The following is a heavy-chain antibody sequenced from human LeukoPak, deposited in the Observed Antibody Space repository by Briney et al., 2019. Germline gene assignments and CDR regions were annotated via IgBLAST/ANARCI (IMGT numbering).Heavy chain of an antibody. CDR1: GGSISSSSYY. CDR3: ARSGSYCSSTSCIYYYYYMDV. CDR2: IYYSGST. Sequence: PSETLSLTCTVSGGSISSSSYYWGWIRQPPGKGLEWIGSIYYSGSTNYNPSLKSRVTISVDTSKNQFSLKLSSVTAADTAVYYCARSGSYCSSTSCIYYYYYMDVWGKGTTVTISS. D-gene: IGHD2-2*01. V-gene: IGHV4-39*07. J-gene: IGHJ6*03.